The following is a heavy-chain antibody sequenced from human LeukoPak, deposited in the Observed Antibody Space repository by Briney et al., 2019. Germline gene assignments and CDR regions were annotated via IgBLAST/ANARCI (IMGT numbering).Heavy chain of an antibody. CDR2: IYPGDSDT. Sequence: GESLKISCKGSGYSFTSYWIGWVRQMPGKGLEWMGIIYPGDSDTRYSPSFQGQVTISADKSISTAYLQWSSLKASDTAMYYCARLHPPGVFGAVAGYYFDYWGQGTLVTVSS. CDR3: ARLHPPGVFGAVAGYYFDY. J-gene: IGHJ4*02. CDR1: GYSFTSYW. D-gene: IGHD3-3*01. V-gene: IGHV5-51*01.